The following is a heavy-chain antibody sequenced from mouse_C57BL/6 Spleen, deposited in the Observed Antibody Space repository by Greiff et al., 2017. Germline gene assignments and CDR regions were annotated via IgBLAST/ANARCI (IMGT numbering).Heavy chain of an antibody. CDR3: ARVVTTDSWFAY. D-gene: IGHD2-2*01. J-gene: IGHJ3*01. CDR1: GYSFTDYN. V-gene: IGHV1-39*01. Sequence: VQLQQSGPELVKPGASVKISCKASGYSFTDYNMNWVKQSNGKSLEWIGVLNPNYGTTIYNQKFKGKATLTVDQSASTAYMQLNGLTSEDSAVYYCARVVTTDSWFAYWGQGTLVTVSA. CDR2: LNPNYGTT.